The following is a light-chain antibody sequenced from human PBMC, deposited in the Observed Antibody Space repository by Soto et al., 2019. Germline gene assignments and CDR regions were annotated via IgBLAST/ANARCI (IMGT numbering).Light chain of an antibody. V-gene: IGKV3-20*01. J-gene: IGKJ2*01. Sequence: EIVLTQSPGTLSLSPGERATLSCRASQSVSSSYLAWYQQKPGQAPRLLIYGASSRATGIPDRFSGSGSGTDFTLTISRLEPEDFAVYYCLQHYSYPYTFGQGTKLEIK. CDR3: LQHYSYPYT. CDR2: GAS. CDR1: QSVSSSY.